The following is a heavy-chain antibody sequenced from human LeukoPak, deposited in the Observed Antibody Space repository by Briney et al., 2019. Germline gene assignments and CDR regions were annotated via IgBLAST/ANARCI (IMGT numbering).Heavy chain of an antibody. D-gene: IGHD6-19*01. CDR2: IYSGGST. CDR3: AREPSPGIAVAVGAFDI. J-gene: IGHJ3*02. Sequence: PGGSLRLSCAASGFTVSSNYMSWVRQAPGKGLEWVSVIYSGGSTYYADSVKGRFTISRDNSKNTLYLQMNSLRAEDTAVYYCAREPSPGIAVAVGAFDIWGQGTMVTVSS. CDR1: GFTVSSNY. V-gene: IGHV3-53*01.